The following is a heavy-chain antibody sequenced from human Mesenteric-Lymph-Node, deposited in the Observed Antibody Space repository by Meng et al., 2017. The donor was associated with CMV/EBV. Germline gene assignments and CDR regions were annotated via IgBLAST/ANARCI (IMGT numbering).Heavy chain of an antibody. J-gene: IGHJ4*02. V-gene: IGHV4-34*01. CDR1: GGSFSGYY. CDR2: INHSGST. CDR3: ARGSSYDILTGYFDY. D-gene: IGHD3-9*01. Sequence: VQLHQWGAGLLKPSETLSVTCAVYGGSFSGYYWNWIRQSPEKGLEWIGEINHSGSTTYNPSFTSRIIISVDTSTNQISLNMSSATAADTAVYYCARGSSYDILTGYFDYWGQGALVTVSS.